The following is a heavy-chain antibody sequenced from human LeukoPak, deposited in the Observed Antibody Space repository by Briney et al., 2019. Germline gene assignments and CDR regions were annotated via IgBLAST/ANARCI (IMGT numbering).Heavy chain of an antibody. Sequence: GGSLRLSCAASGFTFSSYWMNWARQAPGKGLEWVSYISYSSSTIYYADSVKGRFTISRDNAKNSLYLQMDSLRAEDTAVYYCARDRLHYGEYEKTFDYWGQGTLVTVSS. CDR2: ISYSSSTI. CDR1: GFTFSSYW. D-gene: IGHD4-17*01. CDR3: ARDRLHYGEYEKTFDY. V-gene: IGHV3-48*01. J-gene: IGHJ4*02.